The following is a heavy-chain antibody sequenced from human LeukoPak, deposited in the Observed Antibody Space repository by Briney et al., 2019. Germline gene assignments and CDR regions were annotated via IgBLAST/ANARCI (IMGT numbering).Heavy chain of an antibody. V-gene: IGHV3-7*01. CDR1: GFTFSSYW. J-gene: IGHJ3*02. CDR3: EGYYYDSSGYYQNDAFDI. Sequence: GGSLRLSCAASGFTFSSYWMSWVRQAPGKGLEWVANIKQDGSEKYYVDSVKGRFTNSRDNAKNSLYLQMNSLRAEDTAVYYCEGYYYDSSGYYQNDAFDIWGQGTMVTVSS. D-gene: IGHD3-22*01. CDR2: IKQDGSEK.